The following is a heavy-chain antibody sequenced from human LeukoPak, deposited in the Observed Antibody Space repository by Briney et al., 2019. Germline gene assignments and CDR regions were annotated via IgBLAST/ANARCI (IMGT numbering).Heavy chain of an antibody. D-gene: IGHD3-3*01. Sequence: GGSLRLSCAASGFTFSSYAMHWVRQAPGKGLEWVADILYDGDNKYYADSVKGRFTISRDNSKNTLYLQMNSLSAEDTAVYYCARDPSGYPYYFDYWGQGTLVTVSS. CDR2: ILYDGDNK. CDR1: GFTFSSYA. V-gene: IGHV3-30*01. CDR3: ARDPSGYPYYFDY. J-gene: IGHJ4*02.